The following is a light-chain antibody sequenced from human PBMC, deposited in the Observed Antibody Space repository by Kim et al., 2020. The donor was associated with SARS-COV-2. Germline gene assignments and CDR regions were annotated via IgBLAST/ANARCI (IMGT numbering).Light chain of an antibody. CDR3: QQYDTTPWT. J-gene: IGKJ1*01. CDR1: QSVLYSSNNKNY. CDR2: WAS. V-gene: IGKV4-1*01. Sequence: DIVMTQSPDSLAVSLGERATINCKSSQSVLYSSNNKNYLAWYQLRPGQPPKLLIYWASTRESGVPNRFSGSGSGTDFTLTISNLQAEDVAVYYCQQYDTTPWTFGQGIKVEIK.